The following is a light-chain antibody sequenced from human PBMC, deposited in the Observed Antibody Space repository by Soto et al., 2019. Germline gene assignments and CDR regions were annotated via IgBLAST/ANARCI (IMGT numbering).Light chain of an antibody. Sequence: DIQMTQSPSTLSASVGDRVTITCRASQNINSWLAWYQQKVGKPPKLLIYKASTLKSGVPSRFSGSGSGTEFTLTISSLQPDDFATYYCQHYNSYSEAFGQGTKVDIK. CDR1: QNINSW. J-gene: IGKJ1*01. CDR2: KAS. V-gene: IGKV1-5*03. CDR3: QHYNSYSEA.